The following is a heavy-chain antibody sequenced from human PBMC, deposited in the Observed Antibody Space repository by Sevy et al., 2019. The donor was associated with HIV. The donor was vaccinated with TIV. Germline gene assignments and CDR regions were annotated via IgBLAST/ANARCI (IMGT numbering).Heavy chain of an antibody. D-gene: IGHD2-15*01. CDR3: ATTSTPLYYYALDV. CDR2: IYSGGNT. CDR1: EFTVSSKY. J-gene: IGHJ6*02. V-gene: IGHV3-53*03. Sequence: GGSLRLSCAASEFTVSSKYMSWVRQAPGKGLEWVSVIYSGGNTYYADSVKGRFTISRDISKNTLYLQMKSLRAEDTAIYYCATTSTPLYYYALDVWGQGTTVTVSS.